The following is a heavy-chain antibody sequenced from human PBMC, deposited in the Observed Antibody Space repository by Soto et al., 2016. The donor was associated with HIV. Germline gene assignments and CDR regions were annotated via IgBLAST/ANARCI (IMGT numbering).Heavy chain of an antibody. V-gene: IGHV3-74*01. CDR3: ARGLIRQQLGASN. CDR1: GFTFSSYW. D-gene: IGHD1-1*01. CDR2: INGDGSIT. J-gene: IGHJ4*02. Sequence: EVQLVESGGGLVQPGGSPRLSCAASGFTFSSYWMHWVRQAPGKGLVWVSRINGDGSITSYADSVKGRFTISRDNAKNTLYLQMNSLRAEDTAVYYCARGLIRQQLGASNWGQGTLVTVSS.